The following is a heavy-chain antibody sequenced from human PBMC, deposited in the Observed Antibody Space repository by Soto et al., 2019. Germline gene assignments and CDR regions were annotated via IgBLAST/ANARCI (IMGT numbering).Heavy chain of an antibody. Sequence: QVQLVQSGAEVKKPGASVKVSCKASGYTFTSYGISWVRQAPGQGLEWMGWISAYNGNTNYPQKLAGRLTLTPDTSKSRAYRELRSLRSDDTAVYDCAREYGSGSRFDYWGQGTLVTVSS. CDR1: GYTFTSYG. J-gene: IGHJ4*02. D-gene: IGHD3-10*01. CDR3: AREYGSGSRFDY. CDR2: ISAYNGNT. V-gene: IGHV1-18*01.